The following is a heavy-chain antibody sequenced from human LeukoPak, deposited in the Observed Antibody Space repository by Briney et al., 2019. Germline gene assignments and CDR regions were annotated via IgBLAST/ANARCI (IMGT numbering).Heavy chain of an antibody. CDR3: ARDPTYDSSGYPIDY. Sequence: ASVKVSCKASGYTFTGYYMHWVRQAPGQGLEWMGRINPNSGGTNYAQKFQGRVTMTRDTSISTAYMELSRLRSDDTAVCYCARDPTYDSSGYPIDYWGQGTLVTVSS. J-gene: IGHJ4*02. V-gene: IGHV1-2*06. CDR1: GYTFTGYY. D-gene: IGHD3-22*01. CDR2: INPNSGGT.